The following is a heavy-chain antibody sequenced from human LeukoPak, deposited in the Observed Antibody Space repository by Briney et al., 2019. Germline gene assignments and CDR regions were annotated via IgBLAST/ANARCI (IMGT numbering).Heavy chain of an antibody. J-gene: IGHJ3*02. V-gene: IGHV3-30*18. Sequence: GGSLRLSCAASGFTFSSYAMSWVRQAPGKGLEWVAVISYDGSNKYYADSVKGRFTISRDNSKNTLYLQMNSLRVEDTAVYYCAKGVRGIAAADDAFDIWGQGTMVTVSS. CDR3: AKGVRGIAAADDAFDI. CDR1: GFTFSSYA. D-gene: IGHD6-13*01. CDR2: ISYDGSNK.